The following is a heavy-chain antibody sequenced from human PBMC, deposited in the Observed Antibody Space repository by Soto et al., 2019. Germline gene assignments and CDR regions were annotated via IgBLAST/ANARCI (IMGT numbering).Heavy chain of an antibody. CDR3: AKDLLPYSSRVQVDEFDY. V-gene: IGHV3-23*01. D-gene: IGHD6-13*01. CDR1: GFTFSSYA. Sequence: PGGSLRLSCAASGFTFSSYAMSWVRQAPGKGLEWVSAISGSGGSTYYADSVKGRFTISRDNSKNTLYLQMNSLRAEDTAVYYCAKDLLPYSSRVQVDEFDYWGQGTLVTVSS. CDR2: ISGSGGST. J-gene: IGHJ4*02.